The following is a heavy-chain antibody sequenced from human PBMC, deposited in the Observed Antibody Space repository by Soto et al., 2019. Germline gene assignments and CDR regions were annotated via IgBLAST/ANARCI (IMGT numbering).Heavy chain of an antibody. CDR1: GYTFTSYA. J-gene: IGHJ5*02. CDR2: INAGNGIT. Sequence: ASVKVSCKASGYTFTSYAMHWVRQAPGQRLEWMGWINAGNGITKYSQKFQGRVTITRDTSASTAYMELSSLRSEDTAVYYCARDRATVTNWFDPWGQGTLVTVSS. D-gene: IGHD4-4*01. CDR3: ARDRATVTNWFDP. V-gene: IGHV1-3*01.